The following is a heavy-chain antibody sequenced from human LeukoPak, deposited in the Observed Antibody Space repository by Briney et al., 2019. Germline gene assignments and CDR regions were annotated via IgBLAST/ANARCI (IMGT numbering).Heavy chain of an antibody. J-gene: IGHJ5*02. CDR2: LSYSGTA. D-gene: IGHD3-22*01. CDR3: VRHLYFDRSGLSWFDP. CDR1: GGSISSNSFS. V-gene: IGHV4-39*01. Sequence: ASETLCLTCTVSGGSISSNSFSWGWIRQTPGKEVEWIGSLSYSGTARYNPSLKSRITMSLDTSKNQTSLELSSVTAADTAVYHCVRHLYFDRSGLSWFDPRGHRTPVTVSS.